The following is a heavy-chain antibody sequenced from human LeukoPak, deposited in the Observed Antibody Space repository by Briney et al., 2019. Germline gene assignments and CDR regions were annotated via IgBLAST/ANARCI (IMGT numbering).Heavy chain of an antibody. J-gene: IGHJ6*03. CDR2: IYTSGST. D-gene: IGHD5-18*01. CDR1: GGSISSYY. CDR3: AGDRRYSYGQAVYYYCYMDV. V-gene: IGHV4-4*07. Sequence: SETLSLTCTVSGGSISSYYWSWIRQPAGKGLEWIGRIYTSGSTNYNPSLKSRVTMSVDTSKNQFSLKLSSVTAADTAVYYCAGDRRYSYGQAVYYYCYMDVWGKGTTVTVSS.